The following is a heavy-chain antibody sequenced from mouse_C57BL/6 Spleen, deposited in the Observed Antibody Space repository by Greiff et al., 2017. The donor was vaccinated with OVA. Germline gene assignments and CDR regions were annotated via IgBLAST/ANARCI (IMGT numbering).Heavy chain of an antibody. J-gene: IGHJ4*01. D-gene: IGHD3-2*02. CDR1: GYTFTSYT. V-gene: IGHV1-4*01. CDR3: ARSDQATDDAVDY. CDR2: INPSSGYT. Sequence: VQLQQSGAELARPGASVKMSCKASGYTFTSYTMHWVKQRPGQGLEWIGYINPSSGYTKYNQKFKDKATLTAAKSSSTAYMQLSSLTSEDSAVYYCARSDQATDDAVDYWGQGTSVTVSS.